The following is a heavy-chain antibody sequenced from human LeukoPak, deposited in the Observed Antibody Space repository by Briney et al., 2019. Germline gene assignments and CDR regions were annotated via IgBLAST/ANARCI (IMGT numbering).Heavy chain of an antibody. CDR2: IRYDGNNK. V-gene: IGHV3-30*02. D-gene: IGHD6-19*01. Sequence: GGSPRLPCAASTFTFSSYGMHWVRQGPGKGLQWVAFIRYDGNNKYYADSVKGRFTISRDISKNTLYLQMNSLRAEDTAIYYCANTMYASGWSPFDYWGQGTLVTVSS. J-gene: IGHJ4*02. CDR1: TFTFSSYG. CDR3: ANTMYASGWSPFDY.